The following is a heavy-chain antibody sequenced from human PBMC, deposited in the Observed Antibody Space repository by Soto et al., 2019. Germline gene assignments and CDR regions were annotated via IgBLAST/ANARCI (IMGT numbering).Heavy chain of an antibody. D-gene: IGHD7-27*01. V-gene: IGHV3-30*03. CDR1: GFTFKNYA. CDR2: ISNDGSDK. CDR3: VSQPHWARPFES. J-gene: IGHJ4*02. Sequence: QVQLVESGGGVVQPGRSLRLSCVASGFTFKNYAFHWVRQAPGTGMEWVAVISNDGSDKYYADSVKGRFTISRDSSKNTLHLQIDRLRAEDTAVYYCVSQPHWARPFESWGQGTLVNVSS.